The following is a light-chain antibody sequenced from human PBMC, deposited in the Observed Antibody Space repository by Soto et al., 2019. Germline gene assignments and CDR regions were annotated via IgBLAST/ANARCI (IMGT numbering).Light chain of an antibody. CDR1: SSDVGNYNL. V-gene: IGLV2-23*02. Sequence: QSALTRPASVSGSPGQSITISCTGTSSDVGNYNLVSWYQQHPDKAPKLMIHEVSKRPSGVSNRFSGSKSGNTASLTISGLQTEDEAAYYCCSYAGSRSNWVFGGGTKVTVL. CDR2: EVS. J-gene: IGLJ3*02. CDR3: CSYAGSRSNWV.